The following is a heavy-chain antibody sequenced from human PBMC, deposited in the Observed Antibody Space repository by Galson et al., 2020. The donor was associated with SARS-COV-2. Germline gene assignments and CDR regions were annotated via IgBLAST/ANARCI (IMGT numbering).Heavy chain of an antibody. Sequence: GGSLRLSCAASGFTIDDYTMHWVRQAPGKGLEWVALISWDGERTFYADSVEGRFTISRDNSKNSLDLQMSSLRTEDTALYYCSARYYYETSAHFYLGAFDVGGEGRKLSV. J-gene: IGHJ3*01. CDR1: GFTIDDYT. V-gene: IGHV3-43*01. CDR2: ISWDGERT. CDR3: SARYYYETSAHFYLGAFDV. D-gene: IGHD3-22*01.